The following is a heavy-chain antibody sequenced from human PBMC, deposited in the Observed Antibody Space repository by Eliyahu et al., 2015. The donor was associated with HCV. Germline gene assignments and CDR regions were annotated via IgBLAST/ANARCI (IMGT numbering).Heavy chain of an antibody. D-gene: IGHD4-11*01. CDR1: GGSISSSSYY. CDR3: ARHSLTTSHCMDV. Sequence: QLQMQESGPGLVKPSETLSLTCTVSGGSISSSSYYWGWIRQPPGKGLEWIGSXYRSGYTYYNPSLRSRVTISVDTSKNQFSLKLTSVTAADTAVYYCARHSLTTSHCMDVWGQGTTVTVSS. CDR2: XYRSGYT. J-gene: IGHJ6*02. V-gene: IGHV4-39*01.